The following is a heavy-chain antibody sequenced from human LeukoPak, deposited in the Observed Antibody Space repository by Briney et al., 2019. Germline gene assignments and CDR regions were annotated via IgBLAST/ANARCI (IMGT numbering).Heavy chain of an antibody. Sequence: SVKLSCKASGGTFSSDGISWVRQAPGQGLEWMGGIVPILGISNYAQRFKGRVRITADESTSTTYMDLNSLRSEDTALYYCARSSDGSGTYHLDFWGPGTLVTVSS. J-gene: IGHJ4*02. CDR2: IVPILGIS. CDR3: ARSSDGSGTYHLDF. D-gene: IGHD3-10*01. CDR1: GGTFSSDG. V-gene: IGHV1-69*10.